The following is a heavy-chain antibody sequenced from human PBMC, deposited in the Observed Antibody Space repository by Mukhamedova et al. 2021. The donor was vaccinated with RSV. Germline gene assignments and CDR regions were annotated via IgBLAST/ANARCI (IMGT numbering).Heavy chain of an antibody. CDR3: ARQRGPGDYFDY. D-gene: IGHD3-10*01. V-gene: IGHV4-39*01. Sequence: KSRVSISVDTSKNQFSLKLSSVTAADTAVYYCARQRGPGDYFDYWGQGTLVTVSS. J-gene: IGHJ4*02.